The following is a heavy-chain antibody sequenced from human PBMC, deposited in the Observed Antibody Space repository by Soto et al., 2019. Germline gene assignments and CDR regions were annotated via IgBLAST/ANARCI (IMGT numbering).Heavy chain of an antibody. D-gene: IGHD3-16*01. CDR1: GYTFTTYG. CDR3: AREGEMPYYYYGLDV. CDR2: ISGYDGHT. J-gene: IGHJ6*02. V-gene: IGHV1-18*01. Sequence: QVQLVQSGAEVRKPGASVKVSCKASGYTFTTYGISWVRQAPGQGLEWMGWISGYDGHTKYAQKFQGRIIMTTDTSTRTVYMDLRSLRSDYTAVYYCAREGEMPYYYYGLDVWGQGTTVTVSS.